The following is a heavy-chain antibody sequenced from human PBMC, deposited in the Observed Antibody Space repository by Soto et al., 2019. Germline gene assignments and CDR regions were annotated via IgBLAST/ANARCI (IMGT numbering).Heavy chain of an antibody. CDR2: IKSKTDGGTT. CDR1: GFTFSNAW. Sequence: GGSLRLSCAASGFTFSNAWMSWVRQAPGKGLEWVGRIKSKTDGGTTDYAAPVKGRFTISRDDSKNTLYLQMNSLKTEDTAVYYCTTDPLAYCGGDCYSDFDYWGQGTLVTVPQ. J-gene: IGHJ4*02. CDR3: TTDPLAYCGGDCYSDFDY. V-gene: IGHV3-15*01. D-gene: IGHD2-21*02.